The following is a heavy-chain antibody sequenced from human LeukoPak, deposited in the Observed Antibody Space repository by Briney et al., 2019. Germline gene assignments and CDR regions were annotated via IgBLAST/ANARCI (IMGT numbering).Heavy chain of an antibody. D-gene: IGHD3-22*01. CDR2: VSAYNGNT. V-gene: IGHV1-18*01. CDR3: ARDYYYDSSGYLDY. Sequence: ASVKVSCKASGYTFTSYGISWVRQAPGQGLEWMGWVSAYNGNTNYAQKLQGRVTMTTDPSTSTAYMELRSLRSDDTAVYYCARDYYYDSSGYLDYWGQGTLVTVSS. CDR1: GYTFTSYG. J-gene: IGHJ4*02.